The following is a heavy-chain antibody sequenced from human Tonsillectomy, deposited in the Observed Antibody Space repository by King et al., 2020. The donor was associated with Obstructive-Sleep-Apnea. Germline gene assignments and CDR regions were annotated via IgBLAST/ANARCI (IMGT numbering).Heavy chain of an antibody. D-gene: IGHD5-18*01. CDR1: VFTVSSYA. CDR3: ARPSPPDTAMVYFDY. V-gene: IGHV3-30-3*01. J-gene: IGHJ4*02. CDR2: ISYDGSNK. Sequence: VQLVESGGFVLQPGRSLRLARAASVFTVSSYAMHWVRQAPSKGLELVVVISYDGSNKYYEDSVKGRFTIARDNSKNTLDLQMNSLRAEDTAVYYCARPSPPDTAMVYFDYWGQGTLVTVSS.